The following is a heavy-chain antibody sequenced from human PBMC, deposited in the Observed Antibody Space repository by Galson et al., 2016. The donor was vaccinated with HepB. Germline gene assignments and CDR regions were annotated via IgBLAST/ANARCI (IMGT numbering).Heavy chain of an antibody. CDR1: GFIFSTYP. V-gene: IGHV3-23*01. CDR3: AKRPYSYGWHYGMDV. J-gene: IGHJ6*02. D-gene: IGHD5-18*01. CDR2: ITSGGTT. Sequence: SLRLSCAGSGFIFSTYPMSWVRQAPGKGLEWVSGITSGGTTYYADSVKGRFTISRDNYKNILYLQMKSLRDEDTAVYYCAKRPYSYGWHYGMDVWGQGTTVTVSS.